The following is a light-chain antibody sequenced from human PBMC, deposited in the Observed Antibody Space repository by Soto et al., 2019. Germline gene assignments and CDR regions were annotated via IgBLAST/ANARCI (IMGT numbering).Light chain of an antibody. CDR1: SSDVGTYNR. Sequence: QSALTQPPSVSGSPGQSVTISCTGTSSDVGTYNRFSWYQQAPGTAPKLMIYEVSNRPSGVPDRFSGSKSGNTASLTISGLQAEDEADYYCSSYTNSNHWVFGGGTKLTVL. J-gene: IGLJ3*02. V-gene: IGLV2-18*02. CDR2: EVS. CDR3: SSYTNSNHWV.